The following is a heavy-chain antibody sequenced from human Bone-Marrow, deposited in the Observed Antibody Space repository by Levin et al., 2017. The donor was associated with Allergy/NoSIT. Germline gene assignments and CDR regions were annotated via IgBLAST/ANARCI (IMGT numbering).Heavy chain of an antibody. V-gene: IGHV1-2*06. CDR3: ARVGIAALVGYFDY. J-gene: IGHJ4*02. D-gene: IGHD6-13*01. Sequence: ASVKVSCKASGYTFTGYYMHWVRQAPGQGLEWMGRINPNRGGTNYAQKFQGRVTLTRDTSISTAYMELSRLRSDDTAVYYCARVGIAALVGYFDYWGQGTLVTVSS. CDR2: INPNRGGT. CDR1: GYTFTGYY.